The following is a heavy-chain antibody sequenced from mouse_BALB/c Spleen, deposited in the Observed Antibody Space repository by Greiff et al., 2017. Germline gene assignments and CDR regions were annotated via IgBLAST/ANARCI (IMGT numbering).Heavy chain of an antibody. J-gene: IGHJ4*01. D-gene: IGHD2-4*01. CDR2: ISIYYDNT. V-gene: IGHV1-67*01. CDR1: GYTFTDYA. Sequence: QVQLKQSGPELVRPGESVKISCKGSGYTFTDYAMHWVKQSHAKSLEWIGVISIYYDNTNYNQKFKGKATMTVDKSSSTAYMELARLTSEDSAIYYCARNYDYEGYAMDYWGQGTSVTVSS. CDR3: ARNYDYEGYAMDY.